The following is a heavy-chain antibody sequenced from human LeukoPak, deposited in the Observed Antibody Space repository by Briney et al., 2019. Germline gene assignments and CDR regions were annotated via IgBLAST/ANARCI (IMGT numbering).Heavy chain of an antibody. J-gene: IGHJ4*02. Sequence: PGGSLRLSCAASGFTFSSYAMSWVRQAPGKGLEWVSAISVSGGGTFYVDSVKGRFTISRDNSKNTLYLQMNSLRVEDTAVYYCAKGLRDGSNQRFDYWGQGTLVTVSS. CDR1: GFTFSSYA. D-gene: IGHD5-24*01. CDR2: ISVSGGGT. V-gene: IGHV3-23*01. CDR3: AKGLRDGSNQRFDY.